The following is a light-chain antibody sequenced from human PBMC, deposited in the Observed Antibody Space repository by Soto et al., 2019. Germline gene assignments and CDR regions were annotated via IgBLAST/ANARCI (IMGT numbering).Light chain of an antibody. CDR1: QSVGSN. V-gene: IGKV3-15*01. Sequence: EIVMTQSPATLSVSPGERATLSCRASQSVGSNLAWYQQKLGQDPRLLIYGAGTRATAIPAGLSGSGSGTEFTPTISSLQSQDYAVDYCQQYNNRPPDTFGQGTKLEIK. CDR2: GAG. CDR3: QQYNNRPPDT. J-gene: IGKJ2*01.